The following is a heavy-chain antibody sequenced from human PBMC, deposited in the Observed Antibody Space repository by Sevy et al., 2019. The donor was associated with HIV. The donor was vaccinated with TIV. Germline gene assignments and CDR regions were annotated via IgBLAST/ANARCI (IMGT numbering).Heavy chain of an antibody. V-gene: IGHV3-23*01. J-gene: IGHJ5*02. D-gene: IGHD3-3*01. Sequence: GGSLRLSCAASGFTFSSYAMSWVRQAPGKGLEWVSAISGSGGSTYYAASVKGRFTISRYNSKNTLYLQMNSLRAEDTAVYYCAKREGLLRFLGWFNWFDPWGQGTLVTVSS. CDR2: ISGSGGST. CDR1: GFTFSSYA. CDR3: AKREGLLRFLGWFNWFDP.